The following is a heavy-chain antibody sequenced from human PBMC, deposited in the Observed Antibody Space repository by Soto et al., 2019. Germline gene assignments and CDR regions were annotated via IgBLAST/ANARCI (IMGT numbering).Heavy chain of an antibody. V-gene: IGHV3-23*01. D-gene: IGHD1-26*01. CDR3: AKDRRSGTTTEIDS. CDR2: ISDSGDTT. CDR1: GFTFSTYS. J-gene: IGHJ4*02. Sequence: EVQLLESGGGLIQPGGSLRLSCAASGFTFSTYSMTWVRQAPGKGLEWVSGISDSGDTTYYADYVKGRFTISRDNSKNTLFLQRNSLRAEDTAVYYCAKDRRSGTTTEIDSWGQGSLVTVAS.